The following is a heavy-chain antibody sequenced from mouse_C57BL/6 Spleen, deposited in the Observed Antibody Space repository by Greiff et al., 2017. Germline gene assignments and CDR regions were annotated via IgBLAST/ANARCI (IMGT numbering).Heavy chain of an antibody. V-gene: IGHV3-6*01. CDR3: ARERRTAGFAY. J-gene: IGHJ3*01. D-gene: IGHD1-2*01. CDR2: ISYDGTN. CDR1: GYSITSGYY. Sequence: VQLKESGPGLVKPSQSLSITCSVTGYSITSGYYGNLIRHLPGNKLEWMGYISYDGTNNNNPPLTNRIPITRDTSKNQFYLKLKSVAAEDTATCDSARERRTAGFAYWGQGTLVTVSA.